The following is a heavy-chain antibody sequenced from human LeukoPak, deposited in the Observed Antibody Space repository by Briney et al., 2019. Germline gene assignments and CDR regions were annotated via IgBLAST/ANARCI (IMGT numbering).Heavy chain of an antibody. CDR2: ISGSGGST. D-gene: IGHD2-2*01. V-gene: IGHV3-23*01. Sequence: PGGSLRLSCAASGFTFSSYAMSWVRQAPGKGLEWVSGISGSGGSTYYADSVKGRFTISRDNSKNTLYLQMNSLRAEDTAVYYCAKSVRRTSPTTHYYYYMDVWGKGTTVTVSS. J-gene: IGHJ6*03. CDR1: GFTFSSYA. CDR3: AKSVRRTSPTTHYYYYMDV.